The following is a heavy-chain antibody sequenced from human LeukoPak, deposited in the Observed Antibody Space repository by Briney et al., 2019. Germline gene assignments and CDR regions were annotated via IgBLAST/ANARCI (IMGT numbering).Heavy chain of an antibody. V-gene: IGHV1-18*01. CDR3: ARYPLSYSSNWHYYFDY. D-gene: IGHD6-13*01. Sequence: GASVKVSCKASGYTFTSYGISWVRQAPGQGLEWMGWISSYNGNTNYAQKLQGRVTMTTDTSTSTAYMELRSLRSDDTAVYYCARYPLSYSSNWHYYFDYWGQGTLVTVSS. CDR2: ISSYNGNT. J-gene: IGHJ4*02. CDR1: GYTFTSYG.